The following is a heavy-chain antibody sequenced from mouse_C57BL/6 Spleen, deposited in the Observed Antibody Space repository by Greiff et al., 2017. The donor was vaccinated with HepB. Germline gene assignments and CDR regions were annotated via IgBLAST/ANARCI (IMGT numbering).Heavy chain of an antibody. CDR2: IYPGDGDT. J-gene: IGHJ1*03. CDR1: GYAFSSSW. V-gene: IGHV1-82*01. CDR3: APYGYDWYFDV. Sequence: VQLQQSGPELVKPGASVKISCKASGYAFSSSWMNWVKQRPGKGLEWIGRIYPGDGDTNYNGKFKGKATLTADKSSSTAYMQLRSLTSEDSAVCICAPYGYDWYFDVWGTGTTVTVSS. D-gene: IGHD2-2*01.